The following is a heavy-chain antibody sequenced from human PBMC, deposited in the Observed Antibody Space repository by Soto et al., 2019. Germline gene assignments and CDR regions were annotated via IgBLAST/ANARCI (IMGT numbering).Heavy chain of an antibody. CDR1: GGSISSGGYS. V-gene: IGHV4-30-2*01. J-gene: IGHJ5*02. D-gene: IGHD2-8*01. CDR2: IYHSGST. Sequence: SETLSLTCTVSGGSISSGGYSWSWIRQPPGKGLEWIGYIYHSGSTYYNPSLKSRVTISVDRSKNQFSLKLSSVTAADTAVYYCARWWMYAPGFDPWGQGTLVTVSS. CDR3: ARWWMYAPGFDP.